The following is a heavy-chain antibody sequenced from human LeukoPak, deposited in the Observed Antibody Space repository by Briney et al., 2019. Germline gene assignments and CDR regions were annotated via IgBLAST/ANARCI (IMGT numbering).Heavy chain of an antibody. J-gene: IGHJ4*02. CDR1: GFTFHNYA. D-gene: IGHD5/OR15-5a*01. V-gene: IGHV3-43*02. CDR2: TSGDGITT. Sequence: GGSLRLSCAASGFTFHNYAIHWVRQAPGKGLEWVSLTSGDGITTYFADSVKGRFTISRDNSKSSLFLQMHSLRTEDTALYYCARDHVYGGADYWGQGTLVTVSS. CDR3: ARDHVYGGADY.